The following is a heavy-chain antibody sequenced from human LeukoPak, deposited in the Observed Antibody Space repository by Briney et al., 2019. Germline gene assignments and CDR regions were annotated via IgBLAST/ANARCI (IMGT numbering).Heavy chain of an antibody. Sequence: GGSLRLSCAASGFTFSSYSMNWVRQAPGKGLEWVSSISSSSSYIYYADSVKGRFTISRDNAKNSLYLQMNSLRAEDTAVYYCARDQDSSGWYHYYYYGMDVWGQGTTVTVSS. D-gene: IGHD6-19*01. J-gene: IGHJ6*02. CDR2: ISSSSSYI. V-gene: IGHV3-21*01. CDR1: GFTFSSYS. CDR3: ARDQDSSGWYHYYYYGMDV.